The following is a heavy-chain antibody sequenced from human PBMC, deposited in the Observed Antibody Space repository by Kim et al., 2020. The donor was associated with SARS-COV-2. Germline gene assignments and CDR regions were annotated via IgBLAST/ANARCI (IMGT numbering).Heavy chain of an antibody. J-gene: IGHJ6*02. D-gene: IGHD1-26*01. Sequence: DSVKGRFTISRDNAKNSLYLQMNSLGAEDTAVYYCARAVGARGYYYGMDVWGQGTTVTVSS. CDR3: ARAVGARGYYYGMDV. V-gene: IGHV3-11*06.